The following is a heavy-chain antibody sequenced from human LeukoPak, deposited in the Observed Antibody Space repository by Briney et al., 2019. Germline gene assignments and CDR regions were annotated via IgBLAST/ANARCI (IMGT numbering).Heavy chain of an antibody. Sequence: GGSLRLSCVASGFPFSSYWKTWVRQAPGKGLEWVANIKQDGSKKSYVDSVEGRFTISRDNAKNSLYLQMNSLRAEDTAIYYCTRVGYIDEGIDYWGQGTLVTVSS. CDR3: TRVGYIDEGIDY. D-gene: IGHD5-24*01. CDR2: IKQDGSKK. CDR1: GFPFSSYW. J-gene: IGHJ4*02. V-gene: IGHV3-7*04.